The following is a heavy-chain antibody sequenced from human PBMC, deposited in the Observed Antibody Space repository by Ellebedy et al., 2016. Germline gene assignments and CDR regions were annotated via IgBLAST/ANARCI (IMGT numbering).Heavy chain of an antibody. V-gene: IGHV4-4*02. J-gene: IGHJ3*02. D-gene: IGHD3-22*01. CDR3: ARDFKVHDNSGWYAFDI. Sequence: SETLSLTCAVSGGSISSSNWWSWVRQPPGKGLEWIGEIYHSGSTNYNPSLKSRVTISVDKSKNQFSLKLSSVTAADTAVYYCARDFKVHDNSGWYAFDIWGQGTMVTISS. CDR2: IYHSGST. CDR1: GGSISSSNW.